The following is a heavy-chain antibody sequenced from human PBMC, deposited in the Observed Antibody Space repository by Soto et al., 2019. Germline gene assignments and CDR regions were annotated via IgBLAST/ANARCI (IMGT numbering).Heavy chain of an antibody. CDR2: ISAYNGNT. CDR1: GYTFTSYG. CDR3: ARGRTVAGNDD. V-gene: IGHV1-18*01. J-gene: IGHJ4*02. D-gene: IGHD6-19*01. Sequence: WASVKVSCKASGYTFTSYGISWVRQAPGQGLEWMGWISAYNGNTNYAQKFQGRVTMTRNTSISTAYMELSSLRSEDTAVYYCARGRTVAGNDDWGQGARVTVAS.